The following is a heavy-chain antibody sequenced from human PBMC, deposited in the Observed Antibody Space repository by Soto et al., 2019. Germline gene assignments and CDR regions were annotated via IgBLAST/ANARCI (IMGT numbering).Heavy chain of an antibody. CDR2: IKSKTDGGTT. D-gene: IGHD2-2*01. CDR3: TTDPDIVVVPAALTTSNWFDP. J-gene: IGHJ5*02. CDR1: GFTFSNAW. Sequence: GGSLRLSCAASGFTFSNAWMSWVRQAPGKGLEWVGRIKSKTDGGTTDYAAPVKGRFTISRDDSKNTLYLQMNSLKTEDTAVYYCTTDPDIVVVPAALTTSNWFDPWGQGTLVTVSS. V-gene: IGHV3-15*01.